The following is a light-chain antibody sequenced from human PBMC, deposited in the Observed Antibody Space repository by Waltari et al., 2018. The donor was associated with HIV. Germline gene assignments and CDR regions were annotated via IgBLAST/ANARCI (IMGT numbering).Light chain of an antibody. CDR2: GVS. J-gene: IGLJ1*01. CDR3: NSYRSSTTPCV. V-gene: IGLV2-14*01. Sequence: QSALTQPASVSGSPGQSITLSCTGTSSDVGCDTSVSCYQHHPGKAPKLLIYGVSNRPSGVSNRFSGSKSGNTASMTISGLQAEDEADYYCNSYRSSTTPCVFGTGTKVTVL. CDR1: SSDVGCDTS.